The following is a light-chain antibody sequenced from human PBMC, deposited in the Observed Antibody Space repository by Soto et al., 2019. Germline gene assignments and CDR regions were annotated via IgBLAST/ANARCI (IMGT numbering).Light chain of an antibody. Sequence: EIVLTQSPATLSLSPGERATLSCRASQSINSQLAWYQQKPGQAPRLLIYGASNRATGIPARFSGSETWTDFTPTISSLEPEDSEVYYCQPSWSWPLTLAGGTNGDIK. CDR2: GAS. CDR1: QSINSQ. CDR3: QPSWSWPLT. J-gene: IGKJ4*01. V-gene: IGKV3-11*01.